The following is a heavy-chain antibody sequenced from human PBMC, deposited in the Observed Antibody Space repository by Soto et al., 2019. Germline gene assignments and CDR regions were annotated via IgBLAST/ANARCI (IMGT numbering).Heavy chain of an antibody. Sequence: PGGSLRLCCAASGFTFSNAWMSWVRQAPGKGLEWVGRIKSKTDGGTTDYAAPVKGRFTISRDDSKNTLYLQINSLKTEDTAVYHCTTEYYDFWSGYAPHYYGMDVWGQGTTVTVSS. V-gene: IGHV3-15*01. J-gene: IGHJ6*02. CDR1: GFTFSNAW. D-gene: IGHD3-3*01. CDR2: IKSKTDGGTT. CDR3: TTEYYDFWSGYAPHYYGMDV.